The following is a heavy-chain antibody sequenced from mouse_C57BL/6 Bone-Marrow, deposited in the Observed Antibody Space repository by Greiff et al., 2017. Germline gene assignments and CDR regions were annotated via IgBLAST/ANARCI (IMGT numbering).Heavy chain of an antibody. D-gene: IGHD1-1*01. CDR1: GFTFSDYG. Sequence: EVNVVESGGGLVKPGGSLKLSCAASGFTFSDYGMHWVRQAPEKGLEWVAYISSGSSTIYYADTVKGRFTISRDNAKNTLFLQMTSLRSEDTAMYYCAKADYYYGSSPWGQGTLVTVSA. CDR2: ISSGSSTI. J-gene: IGHJ3*01. V-gene: IGHV5-17*01. CDR3: AKADYYYGSSP.